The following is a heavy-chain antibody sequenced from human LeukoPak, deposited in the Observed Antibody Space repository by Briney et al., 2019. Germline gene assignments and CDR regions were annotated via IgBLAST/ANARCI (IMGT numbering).Heavy chain of an antibody. Sequence: GGSLRLSCAASGFTFTNAWMTWVRQAPGKGLEWVGRIQNKVDGGETDYPAPVKGRFTISRDDSEDTLYLQMNSLKTEDTGVYYCTREGRDSSGWYGALDIWGQGTMVTVSS. V-gene: IGHV3-15*01. D-gene: IGHD6-19*01. CDR3: TREGRDSSGWYGALDI. CDR1: GFTFTNAW. J-gene: IGHJ3*02. CDR2: IQNKVDGGET.